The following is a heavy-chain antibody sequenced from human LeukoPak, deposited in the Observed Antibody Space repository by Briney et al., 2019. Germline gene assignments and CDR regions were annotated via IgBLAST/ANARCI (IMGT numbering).Heavy chain of an antibody. Sequence: GGSLKLSCAASGFTFSGSAMHWVCQASGKGLEWVGRIRSKANSYATAYAASVNGRFTISRDDSKNTAYLQMNSLKTEDTAVYYCTSSTSSSWYLESDYWGQGTLVTVSS. J-gene: IGHJ4*02. V-gene: IGHV3-73*01. CDR2: IRSKANSYAT. CDR1: GFTFSGSA. D-gene: IGHD6-13*01. CDR3: TSSTSSSWYLESDY.